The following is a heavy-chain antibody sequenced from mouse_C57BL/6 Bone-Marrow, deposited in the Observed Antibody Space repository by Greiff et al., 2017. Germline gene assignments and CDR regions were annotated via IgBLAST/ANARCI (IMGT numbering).Heavy chain of an antibody. J-gene: IGHJ2*01. D-gene: IGHD2-3*01. CDR2: IDPSDSYT. V-gene: IGHV1-69*01. CDR1: GYTFTSYW. Sequence: VQLQQPGAELVMPGASVKLSCKASGYTFTSYWMHWVKQRPGQGLEWIGEIDPSDSYTNYNQKFKGKSTLTVDKSSSTAYMQLSSLTSEDSAVYYCARGEGYDGYPGDYFDYWGQDTTLTVSS. CDR3: ARGEGYDGYPGDYFDY.